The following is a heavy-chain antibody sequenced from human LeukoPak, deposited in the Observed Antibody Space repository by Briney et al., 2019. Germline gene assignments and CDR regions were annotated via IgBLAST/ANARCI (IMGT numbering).Heavy chain of an antibody. Sequence: GQSLRLSCAASGFTFSSYNMNWVRQAPGKGLEWISYISDSRNTIHYADSVKGRFTISRDNAKNFLYLQMNSLRAEDTAVYYCARGGPAAGRFDYWGQGTLVTVSS. J-gene: IGHJ4*02. CDR2: ISDSRNTI. CDR3: ARGGPAAGRFDY. CDR1: GFTFSSYN. D-gene: IGHD6-13*01. V-gene: IGHV3-48*01.